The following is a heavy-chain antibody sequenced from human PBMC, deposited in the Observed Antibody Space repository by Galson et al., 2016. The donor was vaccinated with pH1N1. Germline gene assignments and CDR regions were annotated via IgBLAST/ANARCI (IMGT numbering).Heavy chain of an antibody. J-gene: IGHJ5*02. CDR2: ISTYNANT. V-gene: IGHV1-18*01. D-gene: IGHD6-13*01. Sequence: SVKVSCKASGYTFTIYGISWVRQAPGQGLEWMGWISTYNANTKYAQRLQGRLTMTTDTSTSTAYMELRSLRPDDTTVYYRATDQEVLSAGTGNNWFDPWGQGTLVTVSS. CDR1: GYTFTIYG. CDR3: ATDQEVLSAGTGNNWFDP.